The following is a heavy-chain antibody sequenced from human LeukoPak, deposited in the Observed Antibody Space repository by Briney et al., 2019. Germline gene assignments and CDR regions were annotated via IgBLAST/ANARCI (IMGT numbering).Heavy chain of an antibody. CDR3: ARDRVTMVRGGGMDV. CDR2: IWYDGSNK. CDR1: GFTFSSYG. V-gene: IGHV3-33*01. Sequence: GGSLRLSCAASGFTFSSYGMHWVRQAPGKGLEWVAVIWYDGSNKYYADSVKGRFTISRDNSKNTLYLQMNSLRAEDTAVYYCARDRVTMVRGGGMDVWGQGTTVTVSS. J-gene: IGHJ6*02. D-gene: IGHD3-10*01.